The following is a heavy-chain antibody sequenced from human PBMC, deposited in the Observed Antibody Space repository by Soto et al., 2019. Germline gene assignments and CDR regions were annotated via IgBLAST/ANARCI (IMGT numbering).Heavy chain of an antibody. CDR2: MSHSGGT. Sequence: QVQLQQWGAGLLKPSETLSLTCAVYGGSVSSGSYYWSWIRQPPGKGLEWIGEMSHSGGTHFNPSLKSRVPISVDTPKTQFSLKARCVTAAAPALYYCSRVKRGTATTAVDAFDSWGQGTMVTVSS. J-gene: IGHJ3*01. CDR1: GGSVSSGSYY. D-gene: IGHD1-1*01. V-gene: IGHV4-34*01. CDR3: SRVKRGTATTAVDAFDS.